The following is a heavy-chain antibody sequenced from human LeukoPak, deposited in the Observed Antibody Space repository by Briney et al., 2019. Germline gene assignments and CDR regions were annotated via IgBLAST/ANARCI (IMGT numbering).Heavy chain of an antibody. V-gene: IGHV3-20*04. CDR3: ARGYNWNYQNAFDI. Sequence: GGSLRLSCAASGFTFSSYGMSWVRQAPGKGLEWVSGRNGGSTGYADSVKGRFTISRDNAKNSLYLQMNSLRAEDTALYYCARGYNWNYQNAFDIWGQGTMVTVSS. D-gene: IGHD1-7*01. CDR2: RNGGST. CDR1: GFTFSSYG. J-gene: IGHJ3*02.